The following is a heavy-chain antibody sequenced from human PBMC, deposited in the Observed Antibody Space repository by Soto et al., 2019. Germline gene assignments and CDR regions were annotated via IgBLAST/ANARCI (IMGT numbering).Heavy chain of an antibody. CDR3: AKETMIVVVFVYFQH. CDR2: ISGSGGST. J-gene: IGHJ1*01. D-gene: IGHD3-22*01. CDR1: GFIFISYA. V-gene: IGHV3-23*01. Sequence: GGALRLSCAASGFIFISYAMSWVRQAPGKGLEWVSAISGSGGSTYYADSVKGRFTISRDNSKNTLYLQMNSLRAEDTAVYYCAKETMIVVVFVYFQHWGQGTLVTVSS.